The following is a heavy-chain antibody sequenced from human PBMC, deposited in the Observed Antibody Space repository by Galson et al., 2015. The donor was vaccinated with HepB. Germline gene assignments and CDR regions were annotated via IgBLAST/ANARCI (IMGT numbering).Heavy chain of an antibody. CDR3: AKDADSSGFYLFDY. V-gene: IGHV3-30*02. CDR1: GFTFSSYG. J-gene: IGHJ4*02. Sequence: SLRLSCAASGFTFSSYGMHWVRQAPGKGLEWVAFIRYDGSNKYYADSVKGRLTISRDNSKNTLYLQMNSLRAEDTAVYYCAKDADSSGFYLFDYWGQGTLVTVSS. D-gene: IGHD3-22*01. CDR2: IRYDGSNK.